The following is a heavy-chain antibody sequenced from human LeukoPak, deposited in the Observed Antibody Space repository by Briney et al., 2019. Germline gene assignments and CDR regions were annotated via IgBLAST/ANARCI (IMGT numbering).Heavy chain of an antibody. CDR1: GFTFSSYA. V-gene: IGHV3-30-3*01. CDR3: ARDVEPPGYSSGWYTQTYDI. D-gene: IGHD6-19*01. Sequence: PGGSLRLSCAASGFTFSSYAMHWVRQAPGKGLEWVAVISYDGSNKYYADSVKGRFTISRDNSKNTLYLQMNSLRAEDTAVYYCARDVEPPGYSSGWYTQTYDIWGQGTMVTVSS. CDR2: ISYDGSNK. J-gene: IGHJ3*02.